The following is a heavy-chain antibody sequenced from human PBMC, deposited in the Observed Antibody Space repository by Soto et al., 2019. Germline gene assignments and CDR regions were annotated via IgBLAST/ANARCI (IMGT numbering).Heavy chain of an antibody. Sequence: VQLVESGGGLVQPGESLRLSCTASGLTFSISWMTWVRQAPGEGLEWVSNINPAGNVQHYADSVKERFTISRDNAKNSLCLQMSGLRVEVTAVYYCATATKPFACDLWGQGRMVTVSS. CDR1: GLTFSISW. J-gene: IGHJ3*01. CDR3: ATATKPFACDL. V-gene: IGHV3-7*01. CDR2: INPAGNVQ.